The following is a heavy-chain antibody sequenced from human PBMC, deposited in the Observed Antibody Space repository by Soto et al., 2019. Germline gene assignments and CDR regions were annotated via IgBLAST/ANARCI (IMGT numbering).Heavy chain of an antibody. D-gene: IGHD4-17*01. CDR3: ARTVTDAFDI. J-gene: IGHJ3*02. V-gene: IGHV4-59*01. CDR2: IYYSGST. Sequence: SETLSLTCTVSGGSISSYYWSWIRQPPGKGLEWIGYIYYSGSTNYNPSLKSRVTISVDTSKNQFSLKLSSVTAADTAVYYCARTVTDAFDIWGQGTMVTVSS. CDR1: GGSISSYY.